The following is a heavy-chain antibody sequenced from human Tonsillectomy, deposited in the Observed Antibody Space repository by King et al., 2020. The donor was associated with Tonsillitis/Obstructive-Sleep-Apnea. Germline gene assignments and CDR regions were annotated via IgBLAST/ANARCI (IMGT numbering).Heavy chain of an antibody. V-gene: IGHV4-34*01. D-gene: IGHD6-13*01. CDR1: GGSFSGYY. CDR2: INHSGST. Sequence: QVQLQQWGAGLLKPSETLSLTCAVYGGSFSGYYWSWIRQPPGKGLEWIGEINHSGSTNYNPSLKSRVTISVDTSKNQFSLKLSSVTAADTAVYYCARAAGHSSPGYYLDYWGQGTLVTVSS. J-gene: IGHJ4*02. CDR3: ARAAGHSSPGYYLDY.